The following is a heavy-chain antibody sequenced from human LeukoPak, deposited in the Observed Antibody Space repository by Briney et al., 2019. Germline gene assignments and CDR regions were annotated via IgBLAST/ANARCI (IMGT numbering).Heavy chain of an antibody. D-gene: IGHD3-9*01. CDR1: GGTFSSYA. V-gene: IGHV1-69*13. CDR2: IIPIFGTA. Sequence: SVKVSCKASGGTFSSYAISWVRQAPGQGLEWMGGIIPIFGTANYAQKFQGRVTITADESTSTAYMELSSLRSEDTAVYYCARTHRPLRYFDWPGVRQRDAFDIWGQGTMVTVSS. CDR3: ARTHRPLRYFDWPGVRQRDAFDI. J-gene: IGHJ3*02.